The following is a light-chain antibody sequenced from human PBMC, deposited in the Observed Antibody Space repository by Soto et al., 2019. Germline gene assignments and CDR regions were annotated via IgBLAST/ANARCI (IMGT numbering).Light chain of an antibody. CDR2: EVT. CDR3: ASYRTINTYV. CDR1: SDDIGRYNQ. J-gene: IGLJ1*01. Sequence: QSALTQPASVSGSPGQSITVSCTGTSDDIGRYNQVSWYQQHPGKAPKLMISEVTNRPSGVSNRFSGSKSGNTASLTISRLQAEDEADYYCASYRTINTYVFGTGTKVTVL. V-gene: IGLV2-14*01.